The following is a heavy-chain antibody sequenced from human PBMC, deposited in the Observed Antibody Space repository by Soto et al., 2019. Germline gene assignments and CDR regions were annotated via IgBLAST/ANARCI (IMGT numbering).Heavy chain of an antibody. J-gene: IGHJ4*02. CDR2: VSANGQGI. CDR3: AKDRHYPRDYFHY. CDR1: GFTFSSPA. Sequence: PGGSLRLSCAASGFTFSSPAISWVRQAPGKGLEWVSAVSANGQGIYYADCVRGRFTISRDNSKNTVFLHMDGLSAEDTAVYYCAKDRHYPRDYFHYWGQGTLVTVSS. V-gene: IGHV3-23*01. D-gene: IGHD3-10*01.